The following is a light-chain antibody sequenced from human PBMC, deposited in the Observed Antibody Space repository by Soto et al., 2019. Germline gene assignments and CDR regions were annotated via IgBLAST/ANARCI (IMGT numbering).Light chain of an antibody. CDR3: QSYDRSLSGSI. CDR2: ANT. J-gene: IGLJ2*01. Sequence: QSVLTQPPSVSGAPGQRATISCTGSSSNIGAPYDVHWYQQLPGTAPKLLIYANTNRPSGVPDRFSGSKSGTSASLAITGLQAEDEADYYCQSYDRSLSGSIFGGGTKLTVL. CDR1: SSNIGAPYD. V-gene: IGLV1-40*01.